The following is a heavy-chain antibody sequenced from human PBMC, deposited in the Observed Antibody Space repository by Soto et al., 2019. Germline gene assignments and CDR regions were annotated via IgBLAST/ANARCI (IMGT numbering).Heavy chain of an antibody. Sequence: QVQLQQSGPGLVKPSQTLSLTCAISGDSVSNKSAAWNWIRQSPSRGLEGLGRTYYRSKWYNDYAVSVKSRITIDPDTYRNQYSLQLNSVTPEDTAVYYCARDLPAFTKDDAFDIWGQGTMVTVSS. J-gene: IGHJ3*02. V-gene: IGHV6-1*01. CDR3: ARDLPAFTKDDAFDI. CDR2: TYYRSKWYN. D-gene: IGHD2-8*01. CDR1: GDSVSNKSAA.